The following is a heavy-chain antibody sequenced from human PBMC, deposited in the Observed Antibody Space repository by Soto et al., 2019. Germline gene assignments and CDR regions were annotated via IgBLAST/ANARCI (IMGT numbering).Heavy chain of an antibody. J-gene: IGHJ4*02. CDR3: AREGYAYGLDF. V-gene: IGHV3-53*01. Sequence: GGSLRLSCAASGLSVSDKYMSWVRQAPGKGLEWVSLTYTGGNSYFADFVKGRFIVSRDISKNALFLHMNSLAAEDTAVYYCAREGYAYGLDFWGQGSLVTVSS. CDR2: TYTGGNS. CDR1: GLSVSDKY. D-gene: IGHD3-10*01.